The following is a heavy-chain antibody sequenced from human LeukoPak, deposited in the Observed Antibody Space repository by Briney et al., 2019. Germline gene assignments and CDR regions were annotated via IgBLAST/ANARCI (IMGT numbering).Heavy chain of an antibody. V-gene: IGHV3-48*01. J-gene: IGHJ5*02. D-gene: IGHD6-13*01. CDR1: GFTFSSCS. CDR3: AREGRAYRYSSSWYPTPSWFDP. Sequence: GGSLRLSCAASGFTFSSCSMNWVRQAPGKGLEWVSYISSSSSTIYYADSVKGRFTISRDNAKNSLYLQMNSLRAEDTAVYYCAREGRAYRYSSSWYPTPSWFDPWGQGTLVTVSS. CDR2: ISSSSSTI.